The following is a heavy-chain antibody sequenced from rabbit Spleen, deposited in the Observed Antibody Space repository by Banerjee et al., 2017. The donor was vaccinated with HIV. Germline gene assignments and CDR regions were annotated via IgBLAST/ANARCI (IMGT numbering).Heavy chain of an antibody. V-gene: IGHV1S40*01. J-gene: IGHJ2*01. CDR2: IYSDSGNT. CDR1: GFSLSNNYW. Sequence: QSLQESGGGLFQPGGSLALTYKASGFSLSNNYWMNWVRQAPGKGLEWIGCIYSDSGNTYYASWAKGRFTISKTSSTTVTLQMTSLTAADTATYFCARGVTTDAYAQWAFDPWGPGTLVTVS. D-gene: IGHD6-1*01. CDR3: ARGVTTDAYAQWAFDP.